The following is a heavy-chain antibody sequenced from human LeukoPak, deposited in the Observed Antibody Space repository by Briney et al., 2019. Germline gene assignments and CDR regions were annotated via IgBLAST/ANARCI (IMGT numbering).Heavy chain of an antibody. V-gene: IGHV3-7*03. CDR1: GFTFSSYW. J-gene: IGHJ4*02. Sequence: GGSLRLSCAASGFTFSSYWMRWVRQAPGKGLEWVANIKQDGSEKNYVDSVKGRFTISRDNAKKSLYLQMNSLRAEDTAVYYCASGLELDYWGQGTLVTVSS. CDR2: IKQDGSEK. CDR3: ASGLELDY.